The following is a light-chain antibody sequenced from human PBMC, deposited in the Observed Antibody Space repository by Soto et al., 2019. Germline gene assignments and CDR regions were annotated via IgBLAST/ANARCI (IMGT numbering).Light chain of an antibody. J-gene: IGKJ5*01. CDR1: QSVSTY. CDR3: HQRTKGIT. V-gene: IGKV3-11*01. Sequence: EIELTQSPATLSLSPGERATLSCRASQSVSTYLAWYQQKPGQAPRLLIYDASNRATGIPARFSGSGSGTDFTLTFSSLEPEDFAVYYRHQRTKGITFGQGTRLEIK. CDR2: DAS.